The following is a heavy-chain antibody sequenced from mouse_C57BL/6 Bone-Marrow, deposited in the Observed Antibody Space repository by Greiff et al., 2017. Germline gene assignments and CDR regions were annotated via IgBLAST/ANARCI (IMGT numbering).Heavy chain of an antibody. CDR3: ARLECDGSSGDWYFDV. Sequence: VQLQQSGPELVKPGASVKLSCKASGYTFTSYDINWVKQRPGQGLEWIGWIYPRDGSTKYNEKFKGKATLTLDTSSSTAYMELHRLTSEDSAVYFCARLECDGSSGDWYFDVWGTGTTVTVSS. CDR2: IYPRDGST. J-gene: IGHJ1*03. V-gene: IGHV1-85*01. CDR1: GYTFTSYD. D-gene: IGHD1-1*01.